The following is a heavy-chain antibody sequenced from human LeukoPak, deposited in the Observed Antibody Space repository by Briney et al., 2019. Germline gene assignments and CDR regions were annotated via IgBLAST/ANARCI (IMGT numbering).Heavy chain of an antibody. CDR1: GGSISSYY. Sequence: SETLSLTCTVSGGSISSYYWSWIRQHPGKGLEWIGYIYYSGSTYYNPSLKSRVTISVDTSKNQFSLKLSSVTAADTAVYYCARDSVSVVVTANYYYYGMDVWGQGTTVTVSS. CDR3: ARDSVSVVVTANYYYYGMDV. CDR2: IYYSGST. D-gene: IGHD2-21*02. J-gene: IGHJ6*02. V-gene: IGHV4-59*06.